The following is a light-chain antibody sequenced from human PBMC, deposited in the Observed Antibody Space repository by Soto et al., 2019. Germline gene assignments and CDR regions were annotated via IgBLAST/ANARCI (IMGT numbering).Light chain of an antibody. CDR1: QTISSW. Sequence: DIHLTQSPSTLSGSVGDRVTLTGRASQTISSWLAWYQQKPGKAPKLLIYKASTLKSGVPSRFSGSGSGTEFTLTISSLQPDDFATYYCQHYNSYSEAFGQGTKVDIK. J-gene: IGKJ1*01. CDR2: KAS. V-gene: IGKV1-5*03. CDR3: QHYNSYSEA.